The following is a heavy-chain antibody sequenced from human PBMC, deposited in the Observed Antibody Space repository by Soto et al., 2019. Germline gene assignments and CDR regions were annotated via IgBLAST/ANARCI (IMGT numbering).Heavy chain of an antibody. V-gene: IGHV4-59*12. D-gene: IGHD4-17*01. Sequence: SETLSLTCTVSGGSITNYYWSWVRQPPGKGLEWIGEISQSGSTNYNPSLKSRVTISVDKSMQFFSLNLDSVTAADTAVYYCAREVNGVQAFDIWGQGTLVTVSS. J-gene: IGHJ4*02. CDR1: GGSITNYY. CDR2: ISQSGST. CDR3: AREVNGVQAFDI.